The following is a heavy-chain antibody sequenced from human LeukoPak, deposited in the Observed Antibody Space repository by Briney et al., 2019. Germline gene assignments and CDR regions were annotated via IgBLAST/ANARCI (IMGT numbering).Heavy chain of an antibody. J-gene: IGHJ4*02. D-gene: IGHD3-16*01. Sequence: PGGSLRLSCAASGFTFGGYWMHWVRQAPGKGPVWVARINTDGSSTAYAHSVKGRFTISRDNVKNTLYVQMNSLRADDTAFYYCARDNGGVFDYWGLGTLVTVSS. CDR2: INTDGSST. V-gene: IGHV3-74*03. CDR3: ARDNGGVFDY. CDR1: GFTFGGYW.